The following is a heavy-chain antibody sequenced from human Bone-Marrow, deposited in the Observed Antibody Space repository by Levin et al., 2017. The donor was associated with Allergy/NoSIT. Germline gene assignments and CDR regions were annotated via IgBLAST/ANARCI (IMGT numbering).Heavy chain of an antibody. D-gene: IGHD6-13*01. V-gene: IGHV4-4*09. CDR3: ATFGRLSARSGTFDP. CDR1: GGSIRTYY. Sequence: PSETLSLTCSVSGGSIRTYYWSWLRQAPGKGPEWIGFIYHLGTSKYNPSLKSRLTMSVDTSKNQFSLRLTSATAADTAIYYCATFGRLSARSGTFDPWGQGTLVTVSS. CDR2: IYHLGTS. J-gene: IGHJ5*02.